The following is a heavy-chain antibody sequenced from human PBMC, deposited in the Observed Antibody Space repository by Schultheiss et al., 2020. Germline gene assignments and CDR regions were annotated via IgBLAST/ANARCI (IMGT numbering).Heavy chain of an antibody. CDR1: GFTFSSYG. CDR2: ITSSGTTI. D-gene: IGHD2-2*01. J-gene: IGHJ6*02. V-gene: IGHV3-48*04. CDR3: ARLSTWYGMDV. Sequence: GGSLRLSCAASGFTFSSYGMHWVRQAPGKGLEWVSCITSSGTTIYYADSVKGRFTISRDNAKNSLYLQMNSLRAEDTAVYYCARLSTWYGMDVWGQGTTGTGSS.